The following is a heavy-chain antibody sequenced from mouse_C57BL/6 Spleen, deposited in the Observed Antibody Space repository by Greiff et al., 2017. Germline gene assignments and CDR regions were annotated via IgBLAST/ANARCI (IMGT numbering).Heavy chain of an antibody. V-gene: IGHV2-6-1*01. Sequence: VKLVESGPGLVAPSQSLSITCTVSGFSLTSYGVHWVRQPPGKGLEWLVVIWSDGSTTYNSALKSRLSISKDNSKSQVFLKMNSLQTDDTAMYYCARHLYGSSYDYAMDYWGQGTSVTVSS. D-gene: IGHD1-1*01. CDR2: IWSDGST. CDR3: ARHLYGSSYDYAMDY. J-gene: IGHJ4*01. CDR1: GFSLTSYG.